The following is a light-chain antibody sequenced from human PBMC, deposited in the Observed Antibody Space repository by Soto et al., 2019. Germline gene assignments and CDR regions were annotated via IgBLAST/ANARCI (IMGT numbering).Light chain of an antibody. V-gene: IGKV3-20*01. J-gene: IGKJ5*01. CDR3: QQYYSSRT. CDR2: GAS. Sequence: ENVLTQSPGTLYLSPGERATLSCRASQSVSSNYLAWYQQKPGQAPRLLIYGASIRASGVPDRFSGSGSGTDFTLTISRLQPEDFAVYYCQQYYSSRTFGQGTRLEI. CDR1: QSVSSNY.